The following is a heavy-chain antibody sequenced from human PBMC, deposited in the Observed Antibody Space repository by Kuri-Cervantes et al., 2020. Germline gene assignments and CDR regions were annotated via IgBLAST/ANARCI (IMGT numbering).Heavy chain of an antibody. D-gene: IGHD3-3*01. V-gene: IGHV3-23*01. CDR2: ISNSGGNT. CDR3: AKEGRFLEWLAYFDY. J-gene: IGHJ4*02. Sequence: GESLKISCAASGFTFSSDAMTWVRQAPGKGLEWVSTISNSGGNTYYADSVRGRFTISRDNSENTLYLQMNSLRAEDTAVYYCAKEGRFLEWLAYFDYWGQGTLVTVSS. CDR1: GFTFSSDA.